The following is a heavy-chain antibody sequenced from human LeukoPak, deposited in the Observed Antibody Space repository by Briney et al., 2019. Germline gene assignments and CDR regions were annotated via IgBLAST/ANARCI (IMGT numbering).Heavy chain of an antibody. CDR1: GGSFSGYY. V-gene: IGHV4-30-4*08. D-gene: IGHD5-24*01. Sequence: SETLSLTCAVYGGSFSGYYWSWIRQPPGKGLEWIGYIYYSGSTYYNPSLKSRVTISVDTSKNQFSLKLSSVTAADTAVYYCARERRDGYNYFDYWGQGTLVTVSS. CDR3: ARERRDGYNYFDY. CDR2: IYYSGST. J-gene: IGHJ4*02.